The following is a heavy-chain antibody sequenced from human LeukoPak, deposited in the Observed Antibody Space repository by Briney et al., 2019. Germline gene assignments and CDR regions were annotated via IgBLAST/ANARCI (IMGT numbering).Heavy chain of an antibody. CDR2: IYYSGST. J-gene: IGHJ5*02. CDR1: GGSISSYY. Sequence: SETLSLTCTVSGGSISSYYWSWIRQPPGKGLEWIGYIYYSGSTNYNPSLKSRVTISVDTSKNQFSLKLSSVTAADTAVYYCARDRLPYNWFDPWGQGTLVTVSS. D-gene: IGHD2-15*01. CDR3: ARDRLPYNWFDP. V-gene: IGHV4-59*01.